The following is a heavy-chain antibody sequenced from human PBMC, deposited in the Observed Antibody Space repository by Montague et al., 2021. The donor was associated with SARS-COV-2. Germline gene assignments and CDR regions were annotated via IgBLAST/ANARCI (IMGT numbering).Heavy chain of an antibody. V-gene: IGHV4-38-2*02. D-gene: IGHD3-9*01. CDR2: IYHSGST. CDR1: HYSISSGYH. Sequence: SETLSLTCTVSHYSISSGYHWGWIRQPPGKGLEWIGSIYHSGSTYYNPSLESRVTISVDTSKNQFSLKLSSVTAADTAVYYCARDFPSEYYDILTGYQRSTYNWFDPWGQGTLVTVSS. J-gene: IGHJ5*02. CDR3: ARDFPSEYYDILTGYQRSTYNWFDP.